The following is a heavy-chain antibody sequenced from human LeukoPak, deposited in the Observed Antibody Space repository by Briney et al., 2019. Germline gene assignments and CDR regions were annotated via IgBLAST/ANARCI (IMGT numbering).Heavy chain of an antibody. CDR2: INPNSGGT. V-gene: IGHV1-2*06. J-gene: IGHJ4*02. Sequence: ASVKVSCKASGYTLTDYYMHWVRQAPGQGLEWMGRINPNSGGTNYAQKFQGRVTMTRNTSISTAYMELSSLRSEDTAVYYCARGYYDSSGYYPFDYWGQGTLVTVSS. CDR1: GYTLTDYY. CDR3: ARGYYDSSGYYPFDY. D-gene: IGHD3-22*01.